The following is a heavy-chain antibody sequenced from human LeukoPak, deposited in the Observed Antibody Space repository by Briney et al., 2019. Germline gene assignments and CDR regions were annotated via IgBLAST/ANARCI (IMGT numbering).Heavy chain of an antibody. V-gene: IGHV4-34*01. CDR3: ARAGWLRTKGYFDY. CDR1: GGAFSGFY. J-gene: IGHJ4*02. Sequence: PSGTPSPTCAVYGGAFSGFYWGWIRQPPRKGLGWIGEINHSGSTNYNPSLKSRVTISVDTSKNQFSLKLSSVTAADTAVYYCARAGWLRTKGYFDYWGQGTLVTVSS. CDR2: INHSGST. D-gene: IGHD5-12*01.